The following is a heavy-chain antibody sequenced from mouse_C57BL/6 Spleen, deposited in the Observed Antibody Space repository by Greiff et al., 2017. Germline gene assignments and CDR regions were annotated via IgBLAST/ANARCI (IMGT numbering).Heavy chain of an antibody. CDR1: GFTFSDYG. Sequence: EVMLVESGGGLVKPGGSLKLSCAASGFTFSDYGMHWVRQAPEKGLEWVAYISSGSSTIYYADTVKGRFTISRDNAKNTLFLQMTSLRSEDTAMYYCARGGGLPFAYWGQGTLVTVSA. J-gene: IGHJ3*01. V-gene: IGHV5-17*01. D-gene: IGHD2-4*01. CDR2: ISSGSSTI. CDR3: ARGGGLPFAY.